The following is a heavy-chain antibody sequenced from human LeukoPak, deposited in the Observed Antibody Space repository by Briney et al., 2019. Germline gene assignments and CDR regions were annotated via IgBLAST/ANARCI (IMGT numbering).Heavy chain of an antibody. D-gene: IGHD3-10*01. CDR3: ARSSGSWFDP. CDR1: GGSISSGGYY. J-gene: IGHJ5*02. Sequence: SETLSLTCTVSGGSISSGGYYWSWIRQHPGKGLEWIGYIYYSGSTYYNPSLKSRVTISVDTSKNQFSLKLSSVTAADTAVYYCARSSGSWFDPWGQGTLLTVSS. CDR2: IYYSGST. V-gene: IGHV4-31*03.